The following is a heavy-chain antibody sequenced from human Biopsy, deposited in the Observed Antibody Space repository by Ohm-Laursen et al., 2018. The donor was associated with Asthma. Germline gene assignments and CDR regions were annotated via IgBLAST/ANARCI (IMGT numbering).Heavy chain of an antibody. CDR2: ISHDGSNK. D-gene: IGHD5-24*01. CDR3: ARDMNRDGWYFDY. V-gene: IGHV3-30-3*01. Sequence: SLRLSCTASGSTFSTYAMHWVRQAPGKGLEWVAVISHDGSNKYYADSVKGRFTISRDNSKNTLYLQMNSLRGDDTAVYYCARDMNRDGWYFDYWGQGTLVTVSS. J-gene: IGHJ4*02. CDR1: GSTFSTYA.